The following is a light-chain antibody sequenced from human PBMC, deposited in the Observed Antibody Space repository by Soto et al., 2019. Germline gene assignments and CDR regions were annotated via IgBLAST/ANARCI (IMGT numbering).Light chain of an antibody. CDR3: ASWDDGLSGQV. V-gene: IGLV1-44*01. CDR1: SSNIRSNP. J-gene: IGLJ3*02. CDR2: SDT. Sequence: SVVTQPPSVSGAPGQTVSIACSGSSSNIRSNPVIWYQQFPGAAPKLLIYSDTHRPSGVPARFSASKSGTSASLAITGLQSEDEADYFCASWDDGLSGQVFGTGTKLTVL.